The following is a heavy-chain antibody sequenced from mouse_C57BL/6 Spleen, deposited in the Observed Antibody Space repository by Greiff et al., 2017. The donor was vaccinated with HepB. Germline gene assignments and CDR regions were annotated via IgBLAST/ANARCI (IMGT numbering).Heavy chain of an antibody. V-gene: IGHV1-82*01. D-gene: IGHD2-4*01. J-gene: IGHJ4*01. Sequence: QVQLKQSGPELVKPGASVKISCKASGYAFSSSWMNWVKQRPGKGLEWIGRIYPGDGDTNYNGKFKGKATLTADKSSSTAYMQLSSLTSEDSAVYFCARGGYYDRMDYWGQGTSVTVSS. CDR3: ARGGYYDRMDY. CDR1: GYAFSSSW. CDR2: IYPGDGDT.